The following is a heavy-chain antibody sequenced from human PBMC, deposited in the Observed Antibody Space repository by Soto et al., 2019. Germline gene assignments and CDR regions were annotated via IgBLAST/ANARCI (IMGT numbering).Heavy chain of an antibody. V-gene: IGHV3-74*01. CDR2: INSDGSST. J-gene: IGHJ6*02. CDR1: GFTFSSYW. Sequence: EVQLVESGGGLVQPGGSLRLSCAASGFTFSSYWMHWVRQAPGKGLVWVSRINSDGSSTSYAYSVKGRFTISRDNAKNTLYLQMNSLRAEDTAVYYCARDRVTMIVVNGMDVWGQGTTVTVSS. D-gene: IGHD3-22*01. CDR3: ARDRVTMIVVNGMDV.